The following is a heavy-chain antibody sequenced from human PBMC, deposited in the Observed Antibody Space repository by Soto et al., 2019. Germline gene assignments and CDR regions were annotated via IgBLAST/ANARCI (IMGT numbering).Heavy chain of an antibody. Sequence: ASVKVSCKASGYTFTGYYMHWVRQAPGQGLEWMGWINPNSGGTNYAQKFQGWVTMTRDTSISTAYMELSRLRSDDTAVYYCAREPTKSMVRGVIPRAGYDYWGQGTLVTVSS. D-gene: IGHD3-10*01. V-gene: IGHV1-2*04. CDR3: AREPTKSMVRGVIPRAGYDY. CDR2: INPNSGGT. CDR1: GYTFTGYY. J-gene: IGHJ4*02.